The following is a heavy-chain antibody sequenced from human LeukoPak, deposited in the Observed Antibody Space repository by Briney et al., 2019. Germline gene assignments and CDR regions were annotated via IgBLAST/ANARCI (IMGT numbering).Heavy chain of an antibody. D-gene: IGHD5-12*01. CDR1: GFTVSSNY. CDR2: INTGGNT. CDR3: ARLTVGTIPS. Sequence: GGSLRLSCAASGFTVSSNYMSWVRQAPGKGLEWVSGINTGGNTYHADSVKGRFTISRDNSKNTLNLQMNNLRAEDTAVYYCARLTVGTIPSWGQGTLVTVSS. V-gene: IGHV3-53*01. J-gene: IGHJ5*02.